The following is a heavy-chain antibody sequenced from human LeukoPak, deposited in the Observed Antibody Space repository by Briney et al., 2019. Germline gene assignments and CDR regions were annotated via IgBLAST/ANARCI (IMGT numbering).Heavy chain of an antibody. V-gene: IGHV3-30-3*01. J-gene: IGHJ1*01. CDR2: ISYDGSNK. D-gene: IGHD3-16*01. CDR3: ARGLRDYIGYYFQH. CDR1: GFTFSSYA. Sequence: GGSLRLSCAASGFTFSSYAMHWVRQAPGKGLEWVAVISYDGSNKYYADSVKGRFTISRDNSKNTMYLQMNSLRAEDTAVYYCARGLRDYIGYYFQHWGQGTLVTVSS.